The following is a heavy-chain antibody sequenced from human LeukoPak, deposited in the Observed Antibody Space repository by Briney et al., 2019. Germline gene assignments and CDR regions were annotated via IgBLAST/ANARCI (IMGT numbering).Heavy chain of an antibody. Sequence: GGSLRLSCAASGFTVSSNYMSWVRQAPGKGLEWVSVIYSGGSTYYADSVKGRFTISRDNSKNTLYLQMNSLRAEDTAVYYCARGRAGYYFDYWGQGTLVTVSS. CDR1: GFTVSSNY. V-gene: IGHV3-53*01. CDR2: IYSGGST. CDR3: ARGRAGYYFDY. J-gene: IGHJ4*02.